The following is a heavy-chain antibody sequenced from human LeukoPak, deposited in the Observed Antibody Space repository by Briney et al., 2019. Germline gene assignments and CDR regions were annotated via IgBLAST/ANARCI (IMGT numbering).Heavy chain of an antibody. CDR1: GFTFSSYE. CDR3: ARVPRGVVDY. J-gene: IGHJ4*02. CDR2: ISSSGSTI. D-gene: IGHD3-10*01. V-gene: IGHV3-48*03. Sequence: GGSLRLSCAASGFTFSSYEMNWVRQAPGKGLEWVSCISSSGSTIYYADSVKGRFTISRDNAKNSLYLQMNSLRAEDTAVYYCARVPRGVVDYWGQGTLVTVSS.